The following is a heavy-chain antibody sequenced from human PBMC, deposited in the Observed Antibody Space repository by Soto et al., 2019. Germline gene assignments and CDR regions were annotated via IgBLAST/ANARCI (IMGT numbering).Heavy chain of an antibody. V-gene: IGHV3-33*01. Sequence: QVQLAESGVDLVQPGRSLRLSCAASGFTFSSYGMHWVRQAPVKGLEWVAVIWYDGSNTQYADSVKGRFTISRDNSRNTIYVQMTSLRPEDTAVYYCASDLDASGDRWFYPWCQGTLLTVS. CDR3: ASDLDASGDRWFYP. J-gene: IGHJ5*02. CDR2: IWYDGSNT. D-gene: IGHD2-21*02. CDR1: GFTFSSYG.